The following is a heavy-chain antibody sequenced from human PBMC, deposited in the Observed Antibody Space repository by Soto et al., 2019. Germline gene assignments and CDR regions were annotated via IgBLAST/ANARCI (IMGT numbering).Heavy chain of an antibody. Sequence: GSLRLSCAASGFTFSSYAMSWVRQAPGKGLEWVSAISGSGGSTYYADSVKGRFTISRDNSKNTLYLQMNSLRAEDTAVYYCAKDLRYDSSGYYYGMDVWGQGTTVTVSS. J-gene: IGHJ6*02. V-gene: IGHV3-23*01. CDR1: GFTFSSYA. CDR2: ISGSGGST. CDR3: AKDLRYDSSGYYYGMDV. D-gene: IGHD3-22*01.